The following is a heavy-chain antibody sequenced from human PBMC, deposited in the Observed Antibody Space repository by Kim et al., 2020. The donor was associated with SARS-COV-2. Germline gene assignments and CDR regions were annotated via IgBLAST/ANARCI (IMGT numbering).Heavy chain of an antibody. Sequence: GGSLRLSCTASGFIFSTAWMSWVRQAPGRGLEWVARIKSRSDGGTPHYAAPVKGRFLVSRDDLQRTLYLEINSLRAEDTGIYYCASRYGSGTYYTIDYWGQGTLVTVSS. CDR2: IKSRSDGGTP. CDR1: GFIFSTAW. V-gene: IGHV3-15*05. D-gene: IGHD3-10*01. J-gene: IGHJ4*02. CDR3: ASRYGSGTYYTIDY.